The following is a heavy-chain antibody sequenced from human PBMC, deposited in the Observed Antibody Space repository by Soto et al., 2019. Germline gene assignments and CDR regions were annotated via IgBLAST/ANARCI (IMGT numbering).Heavy chain of an antibody. CDR3: ARDGSHCSIITSCTGASFDP. CDR1: GGSMSGYY. J-gene: IGHJ5*02. V-gene: IGHV4-59*01. Sequence: SETLSLTCTVSGGSMSGYYWSWIRQPPGKGLEWIGNIYNSGITNYNPSLKSRVTISVDTSKNQFSLKLSSVSAADTAVYYCARDGSHCSIITSCTGASFDPWGRGTLIT. D-gene: IGHD2-2*01. CDR2: IYNSGIT.